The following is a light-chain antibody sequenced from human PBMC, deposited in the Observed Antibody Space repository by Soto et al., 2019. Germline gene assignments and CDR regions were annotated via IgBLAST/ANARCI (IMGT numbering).Light chain of an antibody. V-gene: IGKV3-15*01. CDR1: QTVGSN. CDR2: DAS. J-gene: IGKJ2*01. CDR3: QQYNNWPRT. Sequence: ERVMTQSPATLSVSPGERATLSCRASQTVGSNLAWYQQKPGQAPRLLIYDASTRATGIPARFSGSGSGTDFTLTISSLQSEDFAVYYCQQYNNWPRTFGQGTKLEIK.